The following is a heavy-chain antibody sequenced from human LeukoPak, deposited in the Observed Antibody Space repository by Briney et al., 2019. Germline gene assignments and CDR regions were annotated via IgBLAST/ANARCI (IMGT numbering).Heavy chain of an antibody. CDR1: GFTFSRYN. V-gene: IGHV3-21*01. Sequence: GGSLRLSCAVSGFTFSRYNLNWFRQAPGKGLERVSSISGRSNHIFYAGSVKGRFTISRDNAKNSLYLQMNSLGAEDTAVYYCAREAQWLVPEGYYYYMDVWGKGTTVTVSS. CDR2: ISGRSNHI. J-gene: IGHJ6*03. D-gene: IGHD6-19*01. CDR3: AREAQWLVPEGYYYYMDV.